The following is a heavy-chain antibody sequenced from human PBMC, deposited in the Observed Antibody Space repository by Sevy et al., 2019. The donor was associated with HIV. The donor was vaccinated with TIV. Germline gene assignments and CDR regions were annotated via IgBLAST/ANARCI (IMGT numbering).Heavy chain of an antibody. D-gene: IGHD2-15*01. CDR3: ARRGYCSGGSCYSRDY. V-gene: IGHV4-39*01. CDR1: GGSISSSSYY. Sequence: SETLSLTCTVSGGSISSSSYYWGWIRQPPGKGLEWIGGIYYSGSTYYNPSLKSRVTISVDTSKNQFSLKLSSVTAADTAVYYCARRGYCSGGSCYSRDYWGQGTLVTVSS. J-gene: IGHJ4*02. CDR2: IYYSGST.